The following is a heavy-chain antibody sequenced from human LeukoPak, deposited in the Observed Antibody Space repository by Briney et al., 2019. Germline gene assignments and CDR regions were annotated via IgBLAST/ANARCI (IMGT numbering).Heavy chain of an antibody. D-gene: IGHD2-2*01. V-gene: IGHV3-48*01. CDR3: ARSGGYQLPQRAFDI. CDR1: GFTCSSYS. J-gene: IGHJ3*02. Sequence: PGGSLRLSCAASGFTCSSYSMIWVRQAPGKGREWVSCVCSSSSTIYYADSVKGRFTISRDNAKNSLYLQMNSLRAEDTAVYYCARSGGYQLPQRAFDIWGQGTMVTVSS. CDR2: VCSSSSTI.